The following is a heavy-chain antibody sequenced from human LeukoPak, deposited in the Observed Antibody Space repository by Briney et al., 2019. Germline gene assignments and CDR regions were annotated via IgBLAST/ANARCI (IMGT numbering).Heavy chain of an antibody. CDR2: IKQDGSEK. CDR1: GFTSSSYW. D-gene: IGHD3-22*01. CDR3: AREGMYYYDSSGLSTHFDY. J-gene: IGHJ4*02. V-gene: IGHV3-7*01. Sequence: GGSLRLSCAASGFTSSSYWMSWVRQAPGKGLEWVANIKQDGSEKYYVDSVKGRFTISRDNAKNSLYLQMNSLRAEDTAVYYCAREGMYYYDSSGLSTHFDYWGQGTLVTVSS.